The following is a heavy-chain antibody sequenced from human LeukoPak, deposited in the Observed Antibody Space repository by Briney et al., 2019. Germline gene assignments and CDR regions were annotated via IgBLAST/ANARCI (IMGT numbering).Heavy chain of an antibody. Sequence: GESLKISCKCSGYSFTNYWIAWVRQMPGKGLEWMGIIYPGDSDTRYSPSFQGQVTISADKSISTAYLQWSSLKASDTAVYYCARLSDGDLDFWGQGTLVTVSS. J-gene: IGHJ4*02. CDR3: ARLSDGDLDF. V-gene: IGHV5-51*01. CDR2: IYPGDSDT. CDR1: GYSFTNYW. D-gene: IGHD2-21*02.